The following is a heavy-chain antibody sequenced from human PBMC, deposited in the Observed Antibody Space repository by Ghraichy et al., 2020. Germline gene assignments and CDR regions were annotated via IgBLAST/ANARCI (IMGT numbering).Heavy chain of an antibody. V-gene: IGHV3-30-3*01. Sequence: GGSRRLSCAASQFTFKNYAMHWVRQAPGKGLEWVSNISFDGGTKYYADSVQGRFTISRDNSKNTLFLHMNSLRPDDTAVYYCARIEATGADYFSFPLDVWGQGTTVTVSS. D-gene: IGHD1-1*01. CDR2: ISFDGGTK. CDR3: ARIEATGADYFSFPLDV. J-gene: IGHJ6*02. CDR1: QFTFKNYA.